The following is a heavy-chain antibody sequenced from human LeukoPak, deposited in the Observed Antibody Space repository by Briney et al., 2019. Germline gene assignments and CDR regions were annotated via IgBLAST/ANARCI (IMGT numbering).Heavy chain of an antibody. Sequence: PGGSLRLSCEASGFTFSSYWMHWVRQAPGKGLVWVSRINSDGSSTSYADSVKGRFTISRDNARNTLYLQMNSLRADDTAVYYCAGTDYYGLDVWGQGTTVTVSS. CDR2: INSDGSST. CDR3: AGTDYYGLDV. J-gene: IGHJ6*02. CDR1: GFTFSSYW. V-gene: IGHV3-74*01.